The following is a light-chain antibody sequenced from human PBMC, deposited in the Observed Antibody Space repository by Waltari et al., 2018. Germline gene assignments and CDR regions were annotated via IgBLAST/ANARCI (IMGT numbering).Light chain of an antibody. V-gene: IGLV3-21*04. Sequence: SYVVTQSPSVSVAPGATARITRGGDNIGSRRVHWYQQRPGQAPVLVISYYSDRPTGIPGRFSGSNSGNTATLTISWVEADDEADYYCLVWHSTTDHHGVFGGGTKLTVL. CDR3: LVWHSTTDHHGV. J-gene: IGLJ2*01. CDR1: NIGSRR. CDR2: YYS.